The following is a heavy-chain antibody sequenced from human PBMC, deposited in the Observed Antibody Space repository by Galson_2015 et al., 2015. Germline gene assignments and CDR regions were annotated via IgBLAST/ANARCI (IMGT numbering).Heavy chain of an antibody. Sequence: SLRLSCAASGFTFTTYSMNWVRQAPGEGLEWVSTSGRSRVFRFYADSVKGRFTISRDNAKNSLYLEMNNLRAEDTAVYYCARGEDYGDYYYYFDLWGQGTLVTVSS. J-gene: IGHJ4*02. CDR3: ARGEDYGDYYYYFDL. V-gene: IGHV3-21*04. CDR1: GFTFTTYS. CDR2: SGRSRVFR. D-gene: IGHD4-17*01.